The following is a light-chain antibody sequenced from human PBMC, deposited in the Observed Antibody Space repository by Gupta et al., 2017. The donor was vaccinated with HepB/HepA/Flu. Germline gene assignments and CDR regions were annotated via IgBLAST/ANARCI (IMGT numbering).Light chain of an antibody. J-gene: IGLJ1*01. Sequence: SYVLTQPPSVSVAPGKTATITCGENNIGSKSVHWYQQKPGQAPVLVVYDDRDRPLGIPERFSGSNSGNTATLNISRVEAGDEADYYCQVWDGDSDHYVFGTGTKVTVL. V-gene: IGLV3-21*03. CDR3: QVWDGDSDHYV. CDR1: NIGSKS. CDR2: DDR.